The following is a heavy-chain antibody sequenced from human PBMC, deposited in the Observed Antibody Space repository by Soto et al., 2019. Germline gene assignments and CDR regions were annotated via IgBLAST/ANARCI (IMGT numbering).Heavy chain of an antibody. Sequence: SETLSLTCAVYGGSFSGYYWSWIRQPPGKGLEWIGEINHSGSTNYNPSLKSRVNISVDTSKNQFSLKLSSVTAADTAVYYCARPSGGCSGGSCSAPRYYGMDVWGQGTTVTVSS. CDR1: GGSFSGYY. CDR2: INHSGST. CDR3: ARPSGGCSGGSCSAPRYYGMDV. J-gene: IGHJ6*02. V-gene: IGHV4-34*01. D-gene: IGHD2-15*01.